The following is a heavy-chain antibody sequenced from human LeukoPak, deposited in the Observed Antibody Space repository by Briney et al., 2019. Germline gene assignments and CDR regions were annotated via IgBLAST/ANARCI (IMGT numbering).Heavy chain of an antibody. D-gene: IGHD2-8*01. J-gene: IGHJ6*03. CDR1: GYTFTDYY. CDR2: INPNSGDT. V-gene: IGHV1-2*02. Sequence: EASVQVSCKASGYTFTDYYMHWVRQAPGQGLEWMGWINPNSGDTKYAQKFQGRVTMTRDTSISTAYMELTRLRSDDTAVYYCARGGLRVMVYRLYYMDVWGKGTTVTVSS. CDR3: ARGGLRVMVYRLYYMDV.